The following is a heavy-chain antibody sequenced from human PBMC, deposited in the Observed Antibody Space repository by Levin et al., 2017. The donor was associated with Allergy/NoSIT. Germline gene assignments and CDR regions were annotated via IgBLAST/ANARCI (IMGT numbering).Heavy chain of an antibody. CDR1: GFTFSSYG. CDR2: ISYDGSNK. J-gene: IGHJ4*02. Sequence: GGSLRLSCAASGFTFSSYGMHWVRQAPGKGLEWVAVISYDGSNKYYADSVKGRFTISRDNSKNTLYLQMNSLRAEDTAVYYCANTRYFDWLVPDYWGQGTLVTVSS. D-gene: IGHD3-9*01. CDR3: ANTRYFDWLVPDY. V-gene: IGHV3-30*18.